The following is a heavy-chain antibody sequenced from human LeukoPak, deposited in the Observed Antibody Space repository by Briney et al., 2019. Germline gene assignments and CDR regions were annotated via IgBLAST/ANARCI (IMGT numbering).Heavy chain of an antibody. V-gene: IGHV3-30*07. CDR3: VRDGGVSGYDLLDY. CDR1: GFTFSSYA. CDR2: ISYDGSNK. Sequence: GGSLRLSCAASGFTFSSYAMHWVRQAPGRGLEWVAVISYDGSNKYYADSVKGRFTISRDNAKNSLSLQMNSLRAEDTAVYYCVRDGGVSGYDLLDYWGQGTLVTVSS. J-gene: IGHJ4*02. D-gene: IGHD5-12*01.